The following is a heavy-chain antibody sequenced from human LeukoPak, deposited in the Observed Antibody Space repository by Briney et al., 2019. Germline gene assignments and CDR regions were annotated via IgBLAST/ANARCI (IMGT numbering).Heavy chain of an antibody. D-gene: IGHD1-26*01. CDR2: INPKSGGT. Sequence: GASVKVSCKASGYTFTDYFIHWVRQAPGQGLEWMGWINPKSGGTKYAQNFLGRVAMTRDTSTTTVHMELNSLTSDDTAVYYCAKGVCSTCGPRHFDYWGQGTLGTVSS. V-gene: IGHV1-2*02. CDR3: AKGVCSTCGPRHFDY. J-gene: IGHJ4*02. CDR1: GYTFTDYF.